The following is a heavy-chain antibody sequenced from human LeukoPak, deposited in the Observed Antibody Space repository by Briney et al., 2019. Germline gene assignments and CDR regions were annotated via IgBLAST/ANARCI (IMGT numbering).Heavy chain of an antibody. CDR1: GGSISSYY. D-gene: IGHD3-16*01. J-gene: IGHJ4*02. Sequence: PSETLSLTCTVSGGSISSYYWSWIRQPPGKGLEWIGYIYYSGSTNYNPSLKSRVTISVDTSKNQFSLNLTSVTAADTAVFYCARHYVYSPFAYWGQGTLFTVSS. CDR2: IYYSGST. CDR3: ARHYVYSPFAY. V-gene: IGHV4-59*08.